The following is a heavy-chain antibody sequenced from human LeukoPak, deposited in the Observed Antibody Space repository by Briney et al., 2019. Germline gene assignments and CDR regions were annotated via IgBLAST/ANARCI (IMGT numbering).Heavy chain of an antibody. CDR2: IIPIFGTA. J-gene: IGHJ5*02. CDR3: ARSLRYDFWSGYYNWFDP. Sequence: SVKVSCKASGGTFSSYAISWVRQAPGQGLEWMGGIIPIFGTANYAQKFQGRVTITTDESTSTAYMELSSLRSGDTAVYYCARSLRYDFWSGYYNWFDPWGQGTLVTVSS. CDR1: GGTFSSYA. V-gene: IGHV1-69*05. D-gene: IGHD3-3*01.